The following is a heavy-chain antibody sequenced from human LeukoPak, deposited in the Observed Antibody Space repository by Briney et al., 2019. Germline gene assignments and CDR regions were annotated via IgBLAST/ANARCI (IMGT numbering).Heavy chain of an antibody. Sequence: SETLSLTCTVSGGSISSYYWSWIRQPPGKGLEWIGYIYYSGSTNYNPSLKSRVTISVDTSKNQFSLKLSSVTAADTAVYYCARNGGKWELKGAFDIWGHGTMVTVSS. CDR2: IYYSGST. CDR1: GGSISSYY. CDR3: ARNGGKWELKGAFDI. V-gene: IGHV4-59*01. D-gene: IGHD1-26*01. J-gene: IGHJ3*02.